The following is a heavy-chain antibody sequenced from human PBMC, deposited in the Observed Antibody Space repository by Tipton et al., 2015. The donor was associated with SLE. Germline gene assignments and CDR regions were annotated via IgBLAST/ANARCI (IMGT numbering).Heavy chain of an antibody. CDR2: IKQDGSEK. Sequence: SLRLSCAASGITFSRYWMSWVRQAPGKGLEWVANIKQDGSEKYYVDSVKGRFTISRDNAKNSLYLQMNSLRAEDTAVYYCARHGVEPGRDLLLPPYMDVWGKGTTVTVSS. J-gene: IGHJ6*03. D-gene: IGHD1-26*01. V-gene: IGHV3-7*01. CDR1: GITFSRYW. CDR3: ARHGVEPGRDLLLPPYMDV.